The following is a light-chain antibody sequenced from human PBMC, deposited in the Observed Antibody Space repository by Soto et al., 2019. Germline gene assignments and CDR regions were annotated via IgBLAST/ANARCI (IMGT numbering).Light chain of an antibody. CDR3: ASHAGSSAV. J-gene: IGLJ1*01. Sequence: QSVLTQPRSVSGSPGQSVTISCTGTSSDVGYYNHVSWYRQHPGKAPKLMIYDVNKRPSGVPDRFSGSKSGNTASLTISGLQAEDEADYYCASHAGSSAVFGTGTKVTAL. V-gene: IGLV2-11*01. CDR2: DVN. CDR1: SSDVGYYNH.